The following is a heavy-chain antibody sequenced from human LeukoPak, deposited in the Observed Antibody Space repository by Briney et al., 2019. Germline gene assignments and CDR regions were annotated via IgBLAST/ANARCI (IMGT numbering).Heavy chain of an antibody. J-gene: IGHJ4*02. D-gene: IGHD3-3*01. CDR3: AHTLSDFGGGYWVPLDY. Sequence: SGPTLVKPTQTLTLTCTFSGFSLSTSGVGVGWIRQPPGKALEWLALIYWDDDKRYSPSLKSRLTITKDTSKNQVVLTMTNMDLVETATYSGAHTLSDFGGGYWVPLDYGGRGTLVTVSS. CDR2: IYWDDDK. V-gene: IGHV2-5*02. CDR1: GFSLSTSGVG.